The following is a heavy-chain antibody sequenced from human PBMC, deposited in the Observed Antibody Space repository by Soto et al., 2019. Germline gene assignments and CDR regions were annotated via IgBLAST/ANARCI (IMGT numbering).Heavy chain of an antibody. CDR1: GYTFANTA. V-gene: IGHV1-18*01. Sequence: ASVKVSWKASGYTFANTAISCGRQAPGQGLEWMGWISAYNGNTNYAQKLQGRVTMTTDTSTSTAYMELRSLRSDDTAVYYCARGYRSSSGWASRPWDNWFDTWG. D-gene: IGHD6-6*01. CDR2: ISAYNGNT. CDR3: ARGYRSSSGWASRPWDNWFDT. J-gene: IGHJ5*01.